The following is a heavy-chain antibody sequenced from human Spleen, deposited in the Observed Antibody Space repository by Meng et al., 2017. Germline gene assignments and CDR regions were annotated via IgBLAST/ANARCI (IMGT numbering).Heavy chain of an antibody. CDR3: ARRPRGLVVDSYFDN. CDR2: ISGAGGSS. V-gene: IGHV3-23*01. D-gene: IGHD3-3*01. Sequence: ESLKISCAASGFTFDRHAMQWIRRAPGKGLEWVSGISGAGGSSYYADSVKGRFTISRDNFESTLYLQMDNMRAEDTAIYYCARRPRGLVVDSYFDNWGQGTLVTVSS. CDR1: GFTFDRHA. J-gene: IGHJ4*02.